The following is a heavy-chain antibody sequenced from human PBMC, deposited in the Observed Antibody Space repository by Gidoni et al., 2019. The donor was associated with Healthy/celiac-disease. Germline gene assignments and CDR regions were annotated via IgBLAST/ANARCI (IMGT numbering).Heavy chain of an antibody. Sequence: EVQLVESGGALVKPGGPLRHSCAASGFTFSSYSMNWVRQAPGKGLEWVSSISSSSSYIYYADSVKGRFTISRDNAKNSLYLQMNSLRAEDTAVYYCASHPRGSHDAFDIWSQGTMVTVSS. V-gene: IGHV3-21*01. J-gene: IGHJ3*02. CDR3: ASHPRGSHDAFDI. CDR2: ISSSSSYI. CDR1: GFTFSSYS. D-gene: IGHD1-26*01.